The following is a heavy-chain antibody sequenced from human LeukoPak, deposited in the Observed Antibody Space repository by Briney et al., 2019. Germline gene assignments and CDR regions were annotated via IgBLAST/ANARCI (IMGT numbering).Heavy chain of an antibody. Sequence: PGGSLRLSCAASGFTFSDYYMSWIRQAPGKGLEWVSYISSSGSTIYYADSVKGRFTISRDNAKNSLYLQMNSLRAEDTAVYYCARSGPVGTDDAFDIWGQGTMVTVSS. CDR2: ISSSGSTI. CDR1: GFTFSDYY. D-gene: IGHD4-23*01. CDR3: ARSGPVGTDDAFDI. J-gene: IGHJ3*02. V-gene: IGHV3-11*04.